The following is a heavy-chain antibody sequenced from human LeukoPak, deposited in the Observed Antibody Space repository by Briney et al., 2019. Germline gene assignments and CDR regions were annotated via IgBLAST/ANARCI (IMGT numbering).Heavy chain of an antibody. Sequence: GGSLRLSCAASGFTFDDYAMHWVRQAPGKGLEWVSGISWNSGSIGYADSVKGRFTISRDNAKNSLYLQMNSLRAEDTALYYCAKPYGDVLTGYGENAFDIWGQGTMVTVSS. D-gene: IGHD3-9*01. CDR3: AKPYGDVLTGYGENAFDI. J-gene: IGHJ3*02. CDR1: GFTFDDYA. CDR2: ISWNSGSI. V-gene: IGHV3-9*01.